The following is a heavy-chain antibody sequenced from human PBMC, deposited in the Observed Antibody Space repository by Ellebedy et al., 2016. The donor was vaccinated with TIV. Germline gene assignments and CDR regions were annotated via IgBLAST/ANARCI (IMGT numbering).Heavy chain of an antibody. Sequence: GESLKISXAASGFTFDDYGMSWVRQAPGKGLEWVSGINWNGGSTGYADSVKGRFTISRDNAKNSLYLQMNSLRAEDTALYHCAREGSDDYGGNSGLDYWGQGTLVTVSS. J-gene: IGHJ4*02. CDR1: GFTFDDYG. D-gene: IGHD4-23*01. CDR2: INWNGGST. CDR3: AREGSDDYGGNSGLDY. V-gene: IGHV3-20*01.